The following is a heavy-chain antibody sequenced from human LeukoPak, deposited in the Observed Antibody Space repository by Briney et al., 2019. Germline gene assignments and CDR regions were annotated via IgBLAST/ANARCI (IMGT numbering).Heavy chain of an antibody. CDR1: GFAFSSYW. V-gene: IGHV3-74*01. CDR2: IKDGGITT. CDR3: TTIRPGY. D-gene: IGHD5-24*01. J-gene: IGHJ4*02. Sequence: GGSLRLSCAASGFAFSSYWIHWVRQVPGKDLVWVSRIKDGGITTDYADSVKGRFTISRDDAKNTLYLQMNSLRAEDTAVYYCTTIRPGYWGRGTLVTVSS.